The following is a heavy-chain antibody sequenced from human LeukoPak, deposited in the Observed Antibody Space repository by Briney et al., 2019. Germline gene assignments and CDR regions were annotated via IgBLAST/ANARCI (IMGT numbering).Heavy chain of an antibody. CDR3: AKSQGYSSSWLAD. CDR1: GFSIRSYW. D-gene: IGHD6-13*01. J-gene: IGHJ4*02. V-gene: IGHV3-74*01. Sequence: GGSLRLSCAASGFSIRSYWMHWVRQAPGKGLVWVSRIYSDGTSTSYVDSVKGRFTISRDNAKNTLYLQMNSLRAEDTAVYYCAKSQGYSSSWLADWGQGTLVTVSS. CDR2: IYSDGTST.